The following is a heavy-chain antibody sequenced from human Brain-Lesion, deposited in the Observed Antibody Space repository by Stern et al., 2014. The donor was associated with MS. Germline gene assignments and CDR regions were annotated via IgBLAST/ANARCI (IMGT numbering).Heavy chain of an antibody. V-gene: IGHV4-30-4*01. J-gene: IGHJ4*02. Sequence: MQLVESGPGLVKPSQTLSLTCTVSGGSINSGDYHWTWIRQPPAKGLEWIGFITYSGTTYYKPSLQRRLTISVDTSKNQFSLKLRSVTAGDTAVYYCARSTVSAEYYFDYWGQGTLVTVSS. CDR3: ARSTVSAEYYFDY. D-gene: IGHD4-11*01. CDR1: GGSINSGDYH. CDR2: ITYSGTT.